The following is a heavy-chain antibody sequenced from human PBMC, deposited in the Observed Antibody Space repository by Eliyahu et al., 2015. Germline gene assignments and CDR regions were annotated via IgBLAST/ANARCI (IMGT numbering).Heavy chain of an antibody. Sequence: QLQQWGGGLLKPSEXLSLTCGVSGGSFSRYFWNWIRQPPGXGLEWLGEYSATGGTTYNSSLTGRVLISTSSSRTQLSLKLSSLTAADTAVYFCVRRILALDVWGLGATVTVSS. J-gene: IGHJ6*02. V-gene: IGHV4-34*01. CDR2: YSATGGT. CDR3: VRRILALDV. CDR1: GGSFSRYF. D-gene: IGHD2-15*01.